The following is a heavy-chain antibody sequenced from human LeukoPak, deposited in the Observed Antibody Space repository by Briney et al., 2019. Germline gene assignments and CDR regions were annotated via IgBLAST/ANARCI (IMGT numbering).Heavy chain of an antibody. CDR3: ARSSAYYNEADI. Sequence: ASVKVSSKTSGYTFTTYYIHWVRQAPGQGLEWLGIINPSGGSTTYAQKFQGRVTMTTDTSTSTVYMELTSLRSDDTAVYYCARSSAYYNEADIWGQGTMVTVSS. CDR1: GYTFTTYY. V-gene: IGHV1-46*01. J-gene: IGHJ3*02. CDR2: INPSGGST. D-gene: IGHD3-9*01.